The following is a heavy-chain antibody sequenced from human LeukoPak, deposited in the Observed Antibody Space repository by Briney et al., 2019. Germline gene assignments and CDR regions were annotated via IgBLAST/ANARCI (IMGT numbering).Heavy chain of an antibody. D-gene: IGHD3-10*01. J-gene: IGHJ3*02. CDR3: ARVGSSIWGDAFDI. CDR1: GGSISSYY. Sequence: SETLSLTCTVSGGSISSYYWSWIRQPPGKGLEWIGYIYYSGSTNYNPSLKGRVTISVDTSKNQFSLKLSSVTAADTAVYYCARVGSSIWGDAFDIWGQGTMVTVSS. V-gene: IGHV4-59*12. CDR2: IYYSGST.